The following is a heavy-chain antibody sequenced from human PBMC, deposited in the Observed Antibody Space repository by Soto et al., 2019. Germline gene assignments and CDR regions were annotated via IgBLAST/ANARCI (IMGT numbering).Heavy chain of an antibody. J-gene: IGHJ6*02. D-gene: IGHD6-19*01. CDR3: ASSPVTGIYYAMDV. Sequence: PSETLSLTCTVSGGSISSGGYYWSWIRQHPGKGLEWIGNIYYTGSTHYDPSLKSRITISLDTSKNQISLKLSSVTAADTAVHYCASSPVTGIYYAMDVWGQGTTVTVSS. CDR1: GGSISSGGYY. V-gene: IGHV4-31*03. CDR2: IYYTGST.